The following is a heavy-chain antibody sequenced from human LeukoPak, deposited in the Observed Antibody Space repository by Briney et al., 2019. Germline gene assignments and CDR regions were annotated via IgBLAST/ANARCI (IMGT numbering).Heavy chain of an antibody. J-gene: IGHJ4*02. D-gene: IGHD6-19*01. CDR2: IYYSGST. Sequence: SETLSLTCAVSGGSISSYYWSWIRQPPGKGLEWIGYIYYSGSTNYNPSLKSRVTISVDTSKNQFSLKLSSVTAADTAVYYCARQAIAVAGDFDYWGQGTLVTASS. V-gene: IGHV4-59*08. CDR1: GGSISSYY. CDR3: ARQAIAVAGDFDY.